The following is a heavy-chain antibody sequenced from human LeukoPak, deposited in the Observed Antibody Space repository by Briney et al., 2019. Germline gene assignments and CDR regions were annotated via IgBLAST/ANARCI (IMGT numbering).Heavy chain of an antibody. D-gene: IGHD3-16*01. CDR3: ARGGYYYLDV. CDR2: IFHNGNT. V-gene: IGHV4-59*01. Sequence: ETLSLTCTVSDGSMSPYYWSWIRQSPGKGLEWIAYIFHNGNTKYNPSLWSRVTISIDTSRNQVFLNLNSVTVADTAVYYCARGGYYYLDVWGKGTTVTVSS. J-gene: IGHJ6*03. CDR1: DGSMSPYY.